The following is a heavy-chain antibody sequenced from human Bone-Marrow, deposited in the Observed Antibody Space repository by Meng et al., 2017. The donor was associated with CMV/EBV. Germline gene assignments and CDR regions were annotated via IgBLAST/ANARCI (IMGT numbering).Heavy chain of an antibody. CDR2: INHSGST. Sequence: SETLSLTCAVYGGSFSGYYWSWIRQPPGKGLEWIGEINHSGSTNYNPSLKSRVTISVDTSKNQFSLKLSSVTAADTAVYYCARDVSYGAGSYYYYYGLDVWGQGTTVTVSS. CDR1: GGSFSGYY. D-gene: IGHD3-10*01. J-gene: IGHJ6*02. CDR3: ARDVSYGAGSYYYYYGLDV. V-gene: IGHV4-34*01.